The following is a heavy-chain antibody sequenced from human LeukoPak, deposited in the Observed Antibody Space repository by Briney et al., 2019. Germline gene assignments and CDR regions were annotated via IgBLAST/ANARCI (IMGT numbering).Heavy chain of an antibody. D-gene: IGHD6-13*01. CDR2: ISSSGSTI. Sequence: GGSLRLSCAASGFTFSDYYMSWIRQAPGKGLEWVSYISSSGSTIYYADSVKGRFTISRDNAKNSLCLQMNSLRAEDTAVFYCARGRTYSSSWYYFDYWGQGTLVTVSS. CDR1: GFTFSDYY. V-gene: IGHV3-11*01. J-gene: IGHJ4*02. CDR3: ARGRTYSSSWYYFDY.